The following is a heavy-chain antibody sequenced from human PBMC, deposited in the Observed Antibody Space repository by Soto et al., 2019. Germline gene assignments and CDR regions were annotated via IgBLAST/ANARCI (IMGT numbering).Heavy chain of an antibody. CDR1: GYTFTSYG. J-gene: IGHJ4*02. CDR3: ASGRLTYCSGGSCYSSTYYFDY. Sequence: QVQLVQSGAEVKKPGASVKVSCKASGYTFTSYGISWVRQAPGQGLEWMGWSSAYNGNTNYAQKLQGRVTMTTDTSTSTAYMELRSLRSDDTAVYYCASGRLTYCSGGSCYSSTYYFDYWGQGTLVTVSS. CDR2: SSAYNGNT. V-gene: IGHV1-18*01. D-gene: IGHD2-15*01.